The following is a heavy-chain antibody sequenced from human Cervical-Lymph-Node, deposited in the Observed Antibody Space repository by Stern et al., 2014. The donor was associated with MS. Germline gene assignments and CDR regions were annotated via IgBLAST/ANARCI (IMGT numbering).Heavy chain of an antibody. CDR2: ISTISTI. CDR1: GFPLSIYS. J-gene: IGHJ5*01. V-gene: IGHV3-48*01. Sequence: EVQLVESGGGLVQPGGSLSLSCAASGFPLSIYSMNWVRQAPGKGLEWVSYISTISTIYYADSVKGRFTISRDNAKNSLYLQMNSLRAEDTAVYFCARDDWVERLDSWGQGTLVTVSS. D-gene: IGHD1-1*01. CDR3: ARDDWVERLDS.